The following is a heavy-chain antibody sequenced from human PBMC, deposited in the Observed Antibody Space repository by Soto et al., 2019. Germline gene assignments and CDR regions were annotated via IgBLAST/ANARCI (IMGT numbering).Heavy chain of an antibody. V-gene: IGHV4-59*01. J-gene: IGHJ6*02. CDR1: GGSISSYY. Sequence: PSETLSLTCTVSGGSISSYYWSWIRQPPGKGLEGIGYIYYSGSTNYNPSLKSRVTISVDTSKNQFSLKLSSVTAADTAVYYCAGSPFYCSSTSCYTGYYYGMDVWGQGTTVTVSS. CDR2: IYYSGST. CDR3: AGSPFYCSSTSCYTGYYYGMDV. D-gene: IGHD2-2*02.